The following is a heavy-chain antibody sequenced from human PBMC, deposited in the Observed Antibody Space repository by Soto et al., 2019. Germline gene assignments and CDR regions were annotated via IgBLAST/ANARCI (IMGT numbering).Heavy chain of an antibody. Sequence: QVQLLQSGAEVKKPGASVKISCKASGYNFNNYEINWVRQAPAQGLEWMGWMQGYSGNPLYAQNFQGRLTLTRDTSTNTAYLELTSLEYEDTAIYFCARRRGESYYGLDYWGQGTLVTVSS. CDR1: GYNFNNYE. V-gene: IGHV1-8*01. J-gene: IGHJ4*02. D-gene: IGHD1-26*01. CDR2: MQGYSGNP. CDR3: ARRRGESYYGLDY.